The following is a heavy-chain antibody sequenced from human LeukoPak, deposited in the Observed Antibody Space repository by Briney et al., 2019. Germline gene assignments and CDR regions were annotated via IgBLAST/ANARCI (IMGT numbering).Heavy chain of an antibody. CDR3: ARGPRITMVRGGQWYYYMDV. Sequence: ASVKVSCKASGYTFTSYYLYWVRQAPGQGLEWMGIINPSGGSTNYAQKFQGRVTTIRDTSTSTVYMELSTLRSEDTAVYYCARGPRITMVRGGQWYYYMDVWGKGTTVTISS. CDR1: GYTFTSYY. CDR2: INPSGGST. J-gene: IGHJ6*03. D-gene: IGHD3-10*01. V-gene: IGHV1-46*01.